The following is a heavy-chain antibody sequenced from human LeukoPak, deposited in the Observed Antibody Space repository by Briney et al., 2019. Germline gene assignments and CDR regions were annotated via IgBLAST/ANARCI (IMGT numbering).Heavy chain of an antibody. CDR1: GYSFTSYW. J-gene: IGHJ3*02. CDR3: ARHQRRYYDSSGYYLPGAFDI. CDR2: IYPGDSDT. Sequence: GESLKISCKGSGYSFTSYWIGWVRQMPGKGLEWMGIIYPGDSDTRDSPSFQGQVTISADKSISTAYLQWSSLKASDTAMYYCARHQRRYYDSSGYYLPGAFDIWGQGTMVTVSS. V-gene: IGHV5-51*01. D-gene: IGHD3-22*01.